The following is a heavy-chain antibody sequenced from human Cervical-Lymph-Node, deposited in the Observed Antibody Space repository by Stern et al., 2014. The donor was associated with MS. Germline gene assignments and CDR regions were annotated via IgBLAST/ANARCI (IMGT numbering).Heavy chain of an antibody. Sequence: EVQLVESGGGLVKPGGSLLLSCAASGFPFSSHSMNWVRQATGKGLEWVSSISSVGSFYAESVQGRFTISRDNAKDSLFLQMNSLRVDDTAVYYCAREPQGGAWYYGMDVWGQGTTVTVSS. V-gene: IGHV3-21*06. D-gene: IGHD1-26*01. CDR2: ISSVGS. J-gene: IGHJ6*02. CDR1: GFPFSSHS. CDR3: AREPQGGAWYYGMDV.